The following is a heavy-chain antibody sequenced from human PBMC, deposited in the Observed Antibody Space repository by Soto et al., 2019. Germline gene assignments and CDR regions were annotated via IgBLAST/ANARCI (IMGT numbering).Heavy chain of an antibody. CDR1: GGSISSGEYY. V-gene: IGHV4-30-4*01. D-gene: IGHD3-9*01. CDR2: IYYSGST. J-gene: IGHJ4*02. CDR3: ARVDISQEGVDY. Sequence: SETLSLTCTVSGGSISSGEYYWSWIRQPPGKGLEWIGYIYYSGSTYYNPSLKSRVTISVDTSKNQFSLKLSSVTAADTAVYYCARVDISQEGVDYWGQGTLVTVSS.